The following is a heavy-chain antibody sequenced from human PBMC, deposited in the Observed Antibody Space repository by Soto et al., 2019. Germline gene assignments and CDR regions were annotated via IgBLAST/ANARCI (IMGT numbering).Heavy chain of an antibody. CDR1: GFTFDDYA. CDR2: ISWNSGSI. V-gene: IGHV3-9*01. Sequence: EVQLVESGGGLVQPGRSLRLSCAASGFTFDDYAMHWVRQAPGKGLEWVSGISWNSGSIGYADSVKGRFTISRDNAKNSLYVQMNSLRAEDTGLYYCAKDRVWRWSGGGMDVWGQGATVTVSS. CDR3: AKDRVWRWSGGGMDV. D-gene: IGHD3-3*01. J-gene: IGHJ6*02.